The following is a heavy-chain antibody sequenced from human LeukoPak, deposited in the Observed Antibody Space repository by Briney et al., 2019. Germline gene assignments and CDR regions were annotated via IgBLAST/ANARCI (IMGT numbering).Heavy chain of an antibody. CDR2: IHTSGST. V-gene: IGHV4-4*07. Sequence: PSETLSLTCTVSGGSLSSFYWSWIRQPAGKGLEWIGQIHTSGSTNYNPPLKSRVSMSIDTTEDQVSLTIRSVTAADTAFYYCARRDISSGWSFDYWGQGTLVTVSS. J-gene: IGHJ4*02. CDR3: ARRDISSGWSFDY. D-gene: IGHD6-19*01. CDR1: GGSLSSFY.